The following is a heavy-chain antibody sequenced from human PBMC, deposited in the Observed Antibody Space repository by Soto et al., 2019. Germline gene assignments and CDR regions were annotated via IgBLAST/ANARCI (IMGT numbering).Heavy chain of an antibody. CDR3: ARDNGLAGSFDP. D-gene: IGHD3-3*02. J-gene: IGHJ5*02. CDR1: GFTFSSSW. CDR2: MNPDGSAI. Sequence: EVQLVESGGGLVQPGGSLRLSCVVSGFTFSSSWMHWVRQGPGKGLVWVSRMNPDGSAINYADSVKGRFTTSRDNAKNSLYLQMNSLRDEDTSIYYCARDNGLAGSFDPWGQGTLVTVSS. V-gene: IGHV3-74*01.